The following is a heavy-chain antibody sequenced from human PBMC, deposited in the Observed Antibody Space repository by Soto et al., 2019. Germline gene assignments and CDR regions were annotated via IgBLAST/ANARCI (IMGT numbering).Heavy chain of an antibody. D-gene: IGHD3-9*01. Sequence: PGGSLRLSCAASGFTFSSYSMNWVRQAPGKGLEWVSYISSSSSTIYYADSVKGRFTISRDNAKNSLYLQMNSLRAEDTAVYYCARERITVFYCMDVWGKGTTVTVSS. CDR2: ISSSSSTI. CDR3: ARERITVFYCMDV. V-gene: IGHV3-48*01. CDR1: GFTFSSYS. J-gene: IGHJ6*03.